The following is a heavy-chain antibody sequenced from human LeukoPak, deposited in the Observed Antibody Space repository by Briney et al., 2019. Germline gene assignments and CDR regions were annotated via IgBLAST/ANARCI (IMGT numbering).Heavy chain of an antibody. CDR3: AKVRASDYDVLTDFDY. D-gene: IGHD3-9*01. CDR2: ISGGGKSS. CDR1: GFIFSGYA. J-gene: IGHJ4*02. Sequence: GGSLRLSCAASGFIFSGYAMSWVCQVPGKGLEWVSSISGGGKSSYYRDSVKGRLTISRDNSRNTLYLEVNSLRVEDTAVYYCAKVRASDYDVLTDFDYWGQGTLVIVSS. V-gene: IGHV3-23*01.